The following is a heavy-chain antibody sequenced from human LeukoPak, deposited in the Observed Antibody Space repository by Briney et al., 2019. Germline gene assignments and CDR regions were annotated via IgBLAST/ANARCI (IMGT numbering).Heavy chain of an antibody. J-gene: IGHJ6*03. CDR1: GGSISSYY. Sequence: TSETLSLTCTVSGGSISSYYWSWIRQPPGKGLEWIGYIYYSGSTNYNPSLKSRVTISVDTSKNQFSLKLSSVTAADTAVYYCARVVSGWPYYYYMDVWGKGTTVTVS. CDR2: IYYSGST. CDR3: ARVVSGWPYYYYMDV. D-gene: IGHD6-19*01. V-gene: IGHV4-59*01.